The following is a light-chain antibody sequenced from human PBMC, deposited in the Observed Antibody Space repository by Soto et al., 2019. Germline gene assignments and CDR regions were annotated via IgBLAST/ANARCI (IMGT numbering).Light chain of an antibody. CDR1: SSNIGAGYD. Sequence: QSVLAQPPSVSGAPGQRVTISCTGSSSNIGAGYDVHWYQQLPGTAPKLLIYGNSNRPSGVPDRFSGSKSGTSASLAITGLQAEDEDDYYCSSYTSTSTPCVFGTGTKVTVL. J-gene: IGLJ1*01. V-gene: IGLV1-40*01. CDR2: GNS. CDR3: SSYTSTSTPCV.